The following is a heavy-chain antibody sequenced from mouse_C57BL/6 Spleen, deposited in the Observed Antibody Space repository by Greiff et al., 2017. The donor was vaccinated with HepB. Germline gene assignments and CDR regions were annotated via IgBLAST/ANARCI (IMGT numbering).Heavy chain of an antibody. CDR3: INYGSRGYYYAMDY. V-gene: IGHV6-3*01. D-gene: IGHD1-1*01. Sequence: EVMLVESGGGLVQPGGSMKLSCVASGFTFSNYWMNWVRQSPEKGLEWVAQIRLKSDNYATHYAESVKGRFTISRDDSKSSVYLQMNNLRAEDTGIYYCINYGSRGYYYAMDYWGQGTSVTVSS. J-gene: IGHJ4*01. CDR2: IRLKSDNYAT. CDR1: GFTFSNYW.